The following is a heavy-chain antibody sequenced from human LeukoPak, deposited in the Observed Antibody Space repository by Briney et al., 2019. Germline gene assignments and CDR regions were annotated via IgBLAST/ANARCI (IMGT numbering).Heavy chain of an antibody. D-gene: IGHD3/OR15-3a*01. V-gene: IGHV3-48*01. CDR1: GFTFSSYW. CDR3: ARVFHVGLYDICVNSY. Sequence: GGSLRLSCAASGFTFSSYWMSWVRQAPGKGLEWVSYISSSSSTIYYADSVKGRFTISRDNAKNSLYLQMNSLRAEDTAVYFCARVFHVGLYDICVNSYGGRGTLFTFSS. CDR2: ISSSSSTI. J-gene: IGHJ4*02.